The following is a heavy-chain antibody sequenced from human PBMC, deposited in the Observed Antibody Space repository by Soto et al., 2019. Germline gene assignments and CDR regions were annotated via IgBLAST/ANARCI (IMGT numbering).Heavy chain of an antibody. J-gene: IGHJ4*02. V-gene: IGHV3-30*18. CDR1: GFTFSSYG. CDR3: AKRGERSGWSPSDY. D-gene: IGHD6-19*01. Sequence: QVQLVESGGGVVQPGRSLRLFCASSGFTFSSYGMHWVRQAPGKGLEWVAVISYDGSNKYYADSVKGRFTISRDNSKNTLYLQMNSLRAEDPAVYYCAKRGERSGWSPSDYWGQGTLVTVSS. CDR2: ISYDGSNK.